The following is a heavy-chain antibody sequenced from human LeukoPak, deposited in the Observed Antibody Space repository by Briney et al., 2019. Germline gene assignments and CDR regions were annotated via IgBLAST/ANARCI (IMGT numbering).Heavy chain of an antibody. Sequence: ASVKVSCKASGYTFTGYYMHWVRQAPGQGLEWMGWINPNSGGTNYAQKRQVRATMTTDTSTTTDYMELRSLRSDDTAVYYCPGDLSRNSGSCDPSLYWGQGTLVTVSS. CDR1: GYTFTGYY. D-gene: IGHD1-26*01. J-gene: IGHJ4*02. CDR2: INPNSGGT. CDR3: PGDLSRNSGSCDPSLY. V-gene: IGHV1-2*02.